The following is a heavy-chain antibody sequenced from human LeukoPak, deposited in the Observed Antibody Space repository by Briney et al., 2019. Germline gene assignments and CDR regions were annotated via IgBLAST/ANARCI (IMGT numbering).Heavy chain of an antibody. CDR3: AKVVHRAYYYDSRFGY. CDR1: GFTFSSYA. J-gene: IGHJ4*02. V-gene: IGHV3-23*01. D-gene: IGHD3-22*01. CDR2: ISGSGGST. Sequence: GGSLRLSCAASGFTFSSYAMSGVRQAPGKGLEWVSAISGSGGSTYYADSVKGRFTISRDNSKNTLYLQMNSLRAEDTAVYYCAKVVHRAYYYDSRFGYWGQGTLVTVSS.